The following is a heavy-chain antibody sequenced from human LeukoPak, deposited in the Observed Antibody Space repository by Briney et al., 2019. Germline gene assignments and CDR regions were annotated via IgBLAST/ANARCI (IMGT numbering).Heavy chain of an antibody. CDR1: GFTFSNYW. D-gene: IGHD2/OR15-2a*01. Sequence: GSLRLSCAASGFTFSNYWMTWFRQTPGKGLEWVGNIKPDGSEKYYVDSVKGRFTISRDNAKNSLFLQMNSLRAEDTATYYCARGEFGDYYYFYMDVWGKGTTVTVSS. CDR2: IKPDGSEK. CDR3: ARGEFGDYYYFYMDV. V-gene: IGHV3-7*01. J-gene: IGHJ6*03.